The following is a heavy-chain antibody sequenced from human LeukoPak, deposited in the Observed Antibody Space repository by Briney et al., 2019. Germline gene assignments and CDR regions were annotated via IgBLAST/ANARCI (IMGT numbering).Heavy chain of an antibody. V-gene: IGHV3-48*02. Sequence: GGSLRLSCAASGFTVSSNYMSWVRQSPGKGLEWVSFISSGSSTIYYADSVKGRFTISRDNAKNSLYLQMNSLRDEDTAVYYCARDPSYGDYVGLDYWGQGTLVTVSS. D-gene: IGHD4-17*01. CDR1: GFTVSSNY. CDR3: ARDPSYGDYVGLDY. CDR2: ISSGSSTI. J-gene: IGHJ4*02.